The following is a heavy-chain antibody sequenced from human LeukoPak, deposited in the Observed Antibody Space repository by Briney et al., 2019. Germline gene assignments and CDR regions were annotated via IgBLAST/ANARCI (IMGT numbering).Heavy chain of an antibody. D-gene: IGHD3-22*01. CDR3: AKDKGDYYDSSAYEF. Sequence: GSLRLSCAASGFTFSTYAMSWVRQAPGTGLEWVSSISAIGGSTYYGDSVKGRFTISRDNSKNTVYLQMNSLRAEDTAVYYCAKDKGDYYDSSAYEFWGQGTLVTVSS. J-gene: IGHJ4*02. V-gene: IGHV3-23*01. CDR2: ISAIGGST. CDR1: GFTFSTYA.